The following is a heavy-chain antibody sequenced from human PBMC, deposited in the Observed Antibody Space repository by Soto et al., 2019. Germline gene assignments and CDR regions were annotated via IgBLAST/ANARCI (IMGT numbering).Heavy chain of an antibody. CDR2: ISAYNGNT. J-gene: IGHJ4*02. V-gene: IGHV1-18*01. Sequence: ASVKVSCKASGYTFTSYGISWVRQAPGQGLEWMGWISAYNGNTNYAQKLQGRVTMTTDTSTSTAYMELRSLRSDDTAVYYCAGDYSSSWYWAGYFDYWGQGTLVTVSS. CDR1: GYTFTSYG. CDR3: AGDYSSSWYWAGYFDY. D-gene: IGHD6-13*01.